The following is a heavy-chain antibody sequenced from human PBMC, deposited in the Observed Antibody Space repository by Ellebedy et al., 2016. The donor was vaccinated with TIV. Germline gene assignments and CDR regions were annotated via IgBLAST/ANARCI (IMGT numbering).Heavy chain of an antibody. V-gene: IGHV5-10-1*01. CDR3: ARHNYNDSTGYYLGEY. CDR1: GYSFTNYW. CDR2: IDPSDSYT. J-gene: IGHJ4*02. D-gene: IGHD3-22*01. Sequence: GGSLRLSXKGSGYSFTNYWISWVRQMPGKGLEWVGRIDPSDSYTIYNPAFRGHVITSADNSISTAYLQWSSLQASDTAIYFRARHNYNDSTGYYLGEYWGQGTLVTVSS.